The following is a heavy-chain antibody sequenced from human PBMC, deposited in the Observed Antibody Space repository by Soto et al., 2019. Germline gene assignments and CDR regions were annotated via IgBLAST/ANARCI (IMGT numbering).Heavy chain of an antibody. CDR3: AKADTGWFAP. J-gene: IGHJ5*02. CDR2: ITGSSGST. D-gene: IGHD3-10*01. V-gene: IGHV3-23*01. Sequence: EEQLLESGGDLVQPGGSLRLSCAASGFTFGQFVMTWVRQAPGKGLEWVSTITGSSGSTTYTESVKGRFTISRDNSKNSLYLQMNNLRADDTAIYYCAKADTGWFAPWGRGTLVTVYS. CDR1: GFTFGQFV.